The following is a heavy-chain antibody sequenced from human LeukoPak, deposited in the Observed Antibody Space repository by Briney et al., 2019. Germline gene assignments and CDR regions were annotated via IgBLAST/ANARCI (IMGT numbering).Heavy chain of an antibody. CDR2: IYHSGST. CDR1: GGSISSGGYY. J-gene: IGHJ3*02. CDR3: AREGRDCGGDCYTTKDAFDI. V-gene: IGHV4-30-2*01. Sequence: KTSQTLSLTCTVSGGSISSGGYYWSWIRQPPGKGLEWIGYIYHSGSTYYNPSLKSRVTISVDRSKNQFSLKLSSVTAADTAVYHCAREGRDCGGDCYTTKDAFDIWGQGTMVTVSS. D-gene: IGHD2-21*01.